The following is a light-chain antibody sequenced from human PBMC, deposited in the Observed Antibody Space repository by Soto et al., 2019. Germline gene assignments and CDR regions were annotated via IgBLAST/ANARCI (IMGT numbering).Light chain of an antibody. CDR2: EVT. Sequence: QSVLAQPASVSGSPGQSITISCTGTSSDIGGYKFVSWYQQHPGKAPKLLIFEVTNRPSGVSSRFSGSRSGNTASLTISGLQAEDEADYYCASYTSSSTLDVFGTGTKLTVL. V-gene: IGLV2-14*01. CDR1: SSDIGGYKF. CDR3: ASYTSSSTLDV. J-gene: IGLJ1*01.